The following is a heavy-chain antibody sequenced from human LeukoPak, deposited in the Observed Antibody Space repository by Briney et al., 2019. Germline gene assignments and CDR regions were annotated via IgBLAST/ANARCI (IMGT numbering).Heavy chain of an antibody. Sequence: ASVKVSCKASGYTFTSYGISWVRQAPGEGLEWMGWISAYNGNTNYAQKLQGRVTMTTDTSTSTAYMELRSLRSDDTAVYYCARVRAAAGNFDYWGQGTLVTVSS. CDR2: ISAYNGNT. J-gene: IGHJ4*02. V-gene: IGHV1-18*01. CDR3: ARVRAAAGNFDY. D-gene: IGHD6-13*01. CDR1: GYTFTSYG.